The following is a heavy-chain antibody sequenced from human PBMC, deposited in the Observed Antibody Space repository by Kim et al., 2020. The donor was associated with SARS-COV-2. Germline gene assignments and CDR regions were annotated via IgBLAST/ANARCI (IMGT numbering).Heavy chain of an antibody. CDR1: GFTFSSYG. CDR2: IRSDGSNE. CDR3: ARERSWSGCGFDK. Sequence: GGSLRLSCAASGFTFSSYGMHWVRQAPGKGLVWVARIRSDGSNEYYADFVKGRFTISRDNSKNTLYLEMNSLRVEDTAVYYCARERSWSGCGFDKCGHG. J-gene: IGHJ4*01. D-gene: IGHD6-13*01. V-gene: IGHV3-33*08.